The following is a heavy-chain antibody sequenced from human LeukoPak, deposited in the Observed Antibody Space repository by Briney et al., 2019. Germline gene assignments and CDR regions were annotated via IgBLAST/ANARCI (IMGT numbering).Heavy chain of an antibody. D-gene: IGHD3-10*01. J-gene: IGHJ4*02. Sequence: SETLSLTCAVYGGSFSGYYWNWIRQPPGKGLEWIGEINHSGRTNYNPSLKSRVTISVDTSKKQFSLKLSPVTAADTAVYYCARGVDYYGVWGQGTLVTVSS. CDR1: GGSFSGYY. CDR2: INHSGRT. CDR3: ARGVDYYGV. V-gene: IGHV4-34*01.